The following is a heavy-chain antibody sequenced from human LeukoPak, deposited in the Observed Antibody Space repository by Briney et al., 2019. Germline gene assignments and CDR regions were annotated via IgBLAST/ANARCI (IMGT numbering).Heavy chain of an antibody. CDR1: GLTFSTYS. J-gene: IGHJ4*02. CDR3: ARLGYSSSLPDY. V-gene: IGHV3-21*01. Sequence: GGSLRLSCAASGLTFSTYSINWVRQAPGKGLEWVSSIGSSSSHIYYADPVKGRFTISRDNARNSLYLQMNSLRAEDTAVYYCARLGYSSSLPDYWGRGTLVTVSS. D-gene: IGHD6-6*01. CDR2: IGSSSSHI.